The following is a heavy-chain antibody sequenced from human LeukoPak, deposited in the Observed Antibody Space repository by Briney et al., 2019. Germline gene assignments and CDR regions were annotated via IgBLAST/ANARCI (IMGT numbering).Heavy chain of an antibody. CDR1: GYTFTGSY. J-gene: IGHJ4*02. Sequence: ASVKVSCKASGYTFTGSYIYWVRQAPGQGLEWMGWINPNSGDTNYVQRFQGRVTMTRDTSINTAYMELRRLRSDDTAMYYCARARALDYWGQGTLVTVSS. CDR2: INPNSGDT. V-gene: IGHV1-2*02. CDR3: ARARALDY.